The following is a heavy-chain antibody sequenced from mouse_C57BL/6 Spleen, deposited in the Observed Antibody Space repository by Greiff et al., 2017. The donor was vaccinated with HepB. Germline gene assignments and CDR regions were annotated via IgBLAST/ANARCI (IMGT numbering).Heavy chain of an antibody. J-gene: IGHJ4*01. Sequence: VQLQQPGAELVKPGASVKMSCKASGYTFTSYWITWVKQRPGQGLEWIGDIYPGSGSTNYNEKFKSKATLTVVTSSSTAYMQLSSLTSEDSAVYYCAREDAMDYWGQGTSVTVSS. CDR2: IYPGSGST. CDR3: AREDAMDY. CDR1: GYTFTSYW. V-gene: IGHV1-55*01.